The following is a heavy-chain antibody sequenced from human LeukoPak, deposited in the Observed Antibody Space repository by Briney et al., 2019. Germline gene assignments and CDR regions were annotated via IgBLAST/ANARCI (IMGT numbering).Heavy chain of an antibody. CDR3: TRRGYCSSTSCYVGLDAFDI. CDR2: IRSKANSYAT. J-gene: IGHJ3*02. Sequence: QPGGSLRLSRAASGFTFSGSAMHWVRQASGKGLEWVSRIRSKANSYATAYAASVKGRFTISRDDSKNTAYLQMNSLKAEDTAVYYCTRRGYCSSTSCYVGLDAFDIWGQGTMVTVSS. D-gene: IGHD2-2*01. CDR1: GFTFSGSA. V-gene: IGHV3-73*01.